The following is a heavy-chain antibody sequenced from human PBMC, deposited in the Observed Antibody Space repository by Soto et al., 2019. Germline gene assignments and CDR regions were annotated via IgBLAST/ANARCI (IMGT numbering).Heavy chain of an antibody. Sequence: SETLSLTCTVSGGSISSSSYYWGWIRQPPGKGLEWIGSIYYSGSTYYNPSLKSRVTISVDTSKNQFSLKLSSVTAADTAVYYCAVDYGDYTYYYGMDVWSQGTTVTVSS. CDR3: AVDYGDYTYYYGMDV. CDR2: IYYSGST. V-gene: IGHV4-39*01. CDR1: GGSISSSSYY. J-gene: IGHJ6*02. D-gene: IGHD4-17*01.